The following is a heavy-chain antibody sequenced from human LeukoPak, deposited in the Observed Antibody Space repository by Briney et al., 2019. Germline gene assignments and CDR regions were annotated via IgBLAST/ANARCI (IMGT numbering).Heavy chain of an antibody. V-gene: IGHV3-33*01. CDR2: LSFDESQE. J-gene: IGHJ2*01. Sequence: PAGSLRLSCVASGFSFSNYGMHWVRQAPGRGLEWLGVLSFDESQEYYAESVKGRFTISRDNSRKTVYLQMNSLRGDDTGVYYCTRGEEGWYFDVWGRGTMVTVSS. CDR1: GFSFSNYG. CDR3: TRGEEGWYFDV.